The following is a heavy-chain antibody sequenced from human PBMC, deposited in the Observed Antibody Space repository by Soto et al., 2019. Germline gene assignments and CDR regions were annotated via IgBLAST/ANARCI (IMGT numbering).Heavy chain of an antibody. Sequence: QVQLVQSGAEVKKPGASVKVSCKASGYTFTSYGISWVRQAPGQGLEWMGWISAYNGNTNYAQKLQGRVTMTTDTSTSTAYMELRSLRSDDTAVYCCARAVLRYFDWLLFGGDYWGQGTLVTVSS. J-gene: IGHJ4*02. CDR1: GYTFTSYG. CDR2: ISAYNGNT. V-gene: IGHV1-18*01. D-gene: IGHD3-9*01. CDR3: ARAVLRYFDWLLFGGDY.